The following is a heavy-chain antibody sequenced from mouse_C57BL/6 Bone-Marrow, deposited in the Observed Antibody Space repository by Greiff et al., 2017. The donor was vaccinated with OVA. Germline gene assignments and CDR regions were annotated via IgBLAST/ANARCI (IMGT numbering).Heavy chain of an antibody. CDR2: IRSKSNNYAT. CDR3: VRQNYWFAY. V-gene: IGHV10-1*01. J-gene: IGHJ3*01. CDR1: GFSFNTYA. D-gene: IGHD1-3*01. Sequence: EVKVVESGGGLVQPKGSLKLSCAASGFSFNTYAMNWVRQAPGKGLEWVARIRSKSNNYATYYADSVKDRFTISRDESESMLYLQMNTLKTVDTAMYSCVRQNYWFAYWGQGTLVTVSA.